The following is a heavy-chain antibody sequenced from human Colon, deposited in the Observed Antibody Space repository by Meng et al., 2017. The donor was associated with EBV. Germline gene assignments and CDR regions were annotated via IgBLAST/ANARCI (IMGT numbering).Heavy chain of an antibody. D-gene: IGHD5-18*01. CDR2: IYHSGST. CDR1: GCSISSVYW. J-gene: IGHJ4*02. V-gene: IGHV4-4*02. CDR3: ARGGYYSFDY. Sequence: WGPRRVKPSEALSFTSAVFGCSISSVYWWTWVRQSPGKGLEWIGEIYHSGSTNYNPSLKSRVTISVDKSKNQFSLKLTSVTAADTAVYYCARGGYYSFDYWGQRTLVTVSS.